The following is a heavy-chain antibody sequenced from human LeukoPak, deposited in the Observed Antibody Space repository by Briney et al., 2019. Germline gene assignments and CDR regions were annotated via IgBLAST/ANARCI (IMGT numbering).Heavy chain of an antibody. Sequence: GGSLRLSCAASGFTFSSYWMSWVRQAPGKGLEWVANIKQDGSEKYYVDSVKGRFTISRDNAKNSLYLQMNSLRAEDTAVYYCARTTYYYDSSGYSVIYWGQGTLVTVSS. CDR3: ARTTYYYDSSGYSVIY. CDR2: IKQDGSEK. J-gene: IGHJ4*02. V-gene: IGHV3-7*01. CDR1: GFTFSSYW. D-gene: IGHD3-22*01.